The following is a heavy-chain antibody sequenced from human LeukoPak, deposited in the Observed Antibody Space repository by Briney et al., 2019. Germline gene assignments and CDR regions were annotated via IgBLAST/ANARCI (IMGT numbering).Heavy chain of an antibody. V-gene: IGHV3-21*04. J-gene: IGHJ6*03. CDR3: ARDDLIAVAGTDYYMDV. D-gene: IGHD6-19*01. CDR2: ITSSSSYI. CDR1: GFTFSGYT. Sequence: PGGSLRLSCAASGFTFSGYTMNWVRQAPGKGLEWVSSITSSSSYIYYADSVKGRFTISRDNAKNSLYLQMNSLRAEDTALYYCARDDLIAVAGTDYYMDVWGKGTTVTVSS.